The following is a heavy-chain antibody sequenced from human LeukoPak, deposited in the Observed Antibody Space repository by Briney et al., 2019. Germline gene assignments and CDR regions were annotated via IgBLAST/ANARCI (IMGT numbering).Heavy chain of an antibody. V-gene: IGHV3-20*04. CDR2: INWNGGST. CDR3: ARGSGYDSSGYYYFDY. J-gene: IGHJ4*02. CDR1: GFTFDDYG. D-gene: IGHD3-22*01. Sequence: RAGGSLRLSCAASGFTFDDYGMSWVRQAPGKGLEWVAGINWNGGSTGYADSVKGLFTISRDNAKNSLYLQMNSLRADDTALYYCARGSGYDSSGYYYFDYWGQGTLVTVSS.